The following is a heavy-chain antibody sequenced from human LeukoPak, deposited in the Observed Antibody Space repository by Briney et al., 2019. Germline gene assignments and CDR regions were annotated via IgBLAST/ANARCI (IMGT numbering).Heavy chain of an antibody. V-gene: IGHV3-20*04. D-gene: IGHD3-22*01. Sequence: PGGSLRLSCAASGFTFDDYGMSWVRQAPGKGLEWVSGINWNGGSTGYADSVKGRFTISRDNAKNSLYLQMNSLRAEDTALYYCARVDYYDGSGYYFDYWGQGTLVTVSS. J-gene: IGHJ4*02. CDR2: INWNGGST. CDR1: GFTFDDYG. CDR3: ARVDYYDGSGYYFDY.